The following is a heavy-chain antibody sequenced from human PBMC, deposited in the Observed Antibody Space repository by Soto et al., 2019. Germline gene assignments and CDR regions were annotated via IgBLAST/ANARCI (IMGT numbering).Heavy chain of an antibody. D-gene: IGHD3-22*01. CDR2: ISGSGGSP. Sequence: EVQLLESGGGLVQPGGSLRLSCAASGFSFSTYTMRWVRRAPGKGLEWVSAISGSGGSPSYADSVQGRFTISRDNTKKTLYLQMNSLRAEDTAVYYCAKASFTTSNCYVPDYWGQGTLVTVSS. CDR1: GFSFSTYT. J-gene: IGHJ4*02. V-gene: IGHV3-23*01. CDR3: AKASFTTSNCYVPDY.